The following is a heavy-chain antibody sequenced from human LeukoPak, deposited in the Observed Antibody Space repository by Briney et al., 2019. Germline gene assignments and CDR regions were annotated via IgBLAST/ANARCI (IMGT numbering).Heavy chain of an antibody. J-gene: IGHJ4*02. V-gene: IGHV3-9*01. CDR2: ISWNSGSI. D-gene: IGHD1-26*01. CDR3: ARPATALTPWELPDY. Sequence: PGGSLRLSCAASGFTFDDYAMHWVRQAPGKGLEWVSGISWNSGSIGYADSVKGRFTISRDNAKNSLYLQMNSLRAEDTALYYCARPATALTPWELPDYWGQGTLVTVSS. CDR1: GFTFDDYA.